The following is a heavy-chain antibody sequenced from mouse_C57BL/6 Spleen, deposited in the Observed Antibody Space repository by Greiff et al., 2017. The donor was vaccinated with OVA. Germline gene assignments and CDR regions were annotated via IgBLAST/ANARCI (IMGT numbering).Heavy chain of an antibody. CDR3: VWGGGYYYYDVRLAD. V-gene: IGHV10-1*01. CDR1: GFSFNTYA. D-gene: IGHD2-4*01. Sequence: GGGLVQPKGSLKLSCAASGFSFNTYAMNWVRQAPGKGLEWVARIRSKSNNYATYYADSVKDRFTISRDDSESMLYLQMNNVKTEDTAMYYWVWGGGYYYYDVRLADGGQGTLGTVSA. CDR2: IRSKSNNYAT. J-gene: IGHJ3*01.